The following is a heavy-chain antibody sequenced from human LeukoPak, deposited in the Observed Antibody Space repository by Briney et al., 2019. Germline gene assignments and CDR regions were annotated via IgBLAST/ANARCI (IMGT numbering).Heavy chain of an antibody. CDR1: GFTFTNYP. V-gene: IGHV3-64D*06. J-gene: IGHJ4*02. D-gene: IGHD6-19*01. Sequence: GGSLRLSCSASGFTFTNYPMHWVRQAPGKGLDFVSSISSNGISTYYADPVKGRFTISRDNSKNTLYLQMSSLRAEDTAVYYCVKDTNNPGVAGGDYWGQGTLVTVSS. CDR2: ISSNGIST. CDR3: VKDTNNPGVAGGDY.